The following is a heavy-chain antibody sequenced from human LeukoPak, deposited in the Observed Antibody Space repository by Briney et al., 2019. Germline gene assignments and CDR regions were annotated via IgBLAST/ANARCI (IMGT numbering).Heavy chain of an antibody. V-gene: IGHV3-48*03. J-gene: IGHJ5*02. D-gene: IGHD1-1*01. CDR2: ISSSGSTI. Sequence: GGSLRLSCAASGFTCSSYEMNWVRQAPGKGLERVSYISSSGSTIYYADSVKGRFTISRDNAKNSLYLQMNSLRAEDTAVYYCARGLDRLLSQTFPRRFDPWGQGNLVTVSS. CDR3: ARGLDRLLSQTFPRRFDP. CDR1: GFTCSSYE.